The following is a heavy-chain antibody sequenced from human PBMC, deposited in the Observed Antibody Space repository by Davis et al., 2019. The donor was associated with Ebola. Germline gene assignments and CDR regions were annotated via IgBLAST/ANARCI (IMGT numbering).Heavy chain of an antibody. CDR2: INPNSGGT. Sequence: ASVKVSCKASGYTFTAYYLHWVRQAPGQGLEWMGRINPNSGGTNYAQKFQGRVTMTRDTSISTAYMELSRLRSDDTAVYYCARGLSIAARPNNWFDPWGQGTLVTVSS. J-gene: IGHJ5*02. CDR1: GYTFTAYY. V-gene: IGHV1-2*06. CDR3: ARGLSIAARPNNWFDP. D-gene: IGHD6-6*01.